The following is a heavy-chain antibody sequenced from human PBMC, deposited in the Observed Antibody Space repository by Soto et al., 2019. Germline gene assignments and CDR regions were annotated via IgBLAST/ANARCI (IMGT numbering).Heavy chain of an antibody. D-gene: IGHD6-19*01. CDR2: ISGSGGST. Sequence: GGSLRLSCAASGFTFSSYAMSWVRQAPGKGLEWVSAISGSGGSTYYADSVKGRFTISRDNSKNTLYLQMNSLRAEDTAVYYCAKDLHIGSSGWYPYYFDYWGQGTLVTVSS. CDR3: AKDLHIGSSGWYPYYFDY. V-gene: IGHV3-23*01. CDR1: GFTFSSYA. J-gene: IGHJ4*02.